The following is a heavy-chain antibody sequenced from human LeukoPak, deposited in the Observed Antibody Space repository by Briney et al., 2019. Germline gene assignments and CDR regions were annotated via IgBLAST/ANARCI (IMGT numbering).Heavy chain of an antibody. Sequence: PGGGLRHSCAAYGFTFSSDWMHWGRQAPGRGLVWVSHIEGDGTGTAYADSVKGRFTISRDNAKNSVYLQMNSLRAEDMALYYCAKDLSERGSSSVGIDYWGQGTLVTVSS. V-gene: IGHV3-74*01. J-gene: IGHJ4*02. CDR2: IEGDGTGT. D-gene: IGHD6-6*01. CDR3: AKDLSERGSSSVGIDY. CDR1: GFTFSSDW.